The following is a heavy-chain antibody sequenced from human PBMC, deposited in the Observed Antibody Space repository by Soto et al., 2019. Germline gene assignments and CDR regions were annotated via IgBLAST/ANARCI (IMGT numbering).Heavy chain of an antibody. D-gene: IGHD5-12*01. CDR3: ARTHLVATPFDY. Sequence: SETLSLTCTVSGGSISSYYWSWIRQPPGKGLEWIGYIYYSGSTNYNPSLKSRVTISVDTSKNQFSLKLSSVTAAETAVYYCARTHLVATPFDYWGQGTLVTVSS. V-gene: IGHV4-59*01. CDR1: GGSISSYY. CDR2: IYYSGST. J-gene: IGHJ4*02.